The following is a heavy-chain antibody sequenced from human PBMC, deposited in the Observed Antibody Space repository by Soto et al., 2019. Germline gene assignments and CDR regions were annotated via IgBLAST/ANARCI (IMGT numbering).Heavy chain of an antibody. CDR2: IYYSGST. J-gene: IGHJ5*02. V-gene: IGHV4-61*08. CDR1: CGSFNSGAYY. D-gene: IGHD6-13*01. CDR3: ARGFIAADKYWFDP. Sequence: SEPLSLTCTVSCGSFNSGAYYWGWIRRHPGKGLEWIGYIYYSGSTNYNPSLKSRVTISVDTSKNQFSLKLSSVTAADTAVYYCARGFIAADKYWFDPWGQGTLVTVSS.